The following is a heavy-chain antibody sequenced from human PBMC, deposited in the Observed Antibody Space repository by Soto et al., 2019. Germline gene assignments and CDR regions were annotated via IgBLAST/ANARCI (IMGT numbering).Heavy chain of an antibody. D-gene: IGHD1-26*01. CDR2: INWDGGDT. Sequence: GGSLRLSCAASGFTFEDFSMHWVRQRPGKGLEWVSLINWDGGDTLYEDSVKGRFTISRENAKNSLYLQMNSLRAGDTAVYYCARGGYSGSSGAFDIWGQGTMVTVSS. J-gene: IGHJ3*02. V-gene: IGHV3-43*01. CDR3: ARGGYSGSSGAFDI. CDR1: GFTFEDFS.